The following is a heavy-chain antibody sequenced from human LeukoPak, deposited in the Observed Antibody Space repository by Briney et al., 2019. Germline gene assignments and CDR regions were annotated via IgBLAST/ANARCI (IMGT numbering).Heavy chain of an antibody. J-gene: IGHJ6*03. D-gene: IGHD1-26*01. V-gene: IGHV3-30*18. CDR3: AKEGWELQETSYYYYMDV. CDR1: GFTFSSYG. CDR2: ISYDGSNK. Sequence: GGSLRLSCAASGFTFSSYGMHWVRQAPGKGLEWVAVISYDGSNKYYADSVKGRFTISRDNSKNTLYLQMNSLRAEDTAVYYCAKEGWELQETSYYYYMDVWGKGTTVTVSS.